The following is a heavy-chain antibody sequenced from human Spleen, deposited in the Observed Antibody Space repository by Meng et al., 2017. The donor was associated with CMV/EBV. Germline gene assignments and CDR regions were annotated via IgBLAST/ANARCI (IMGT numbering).Heavy chain of an antibody. D-gene: IGHD3-3*01. CDR2: IRSNTYGGTT. CDR1: GFSVRDYV. Sequence: GESLKISCTASGFSVRDYVMSWVRQAPGKGLEWVGLIRSNTYGGTTEYAASLEGRFTISRDDSKNIAYLQMYSLKTEDTAVYYCSRDRYLLRFLEFVPSGMDVWGQGTTVTVSS. CDR3: SRDRYLLRFLEFVPSGMDV. V-gene: IGHV3-49*04. J-gene: IGHJ6*02.